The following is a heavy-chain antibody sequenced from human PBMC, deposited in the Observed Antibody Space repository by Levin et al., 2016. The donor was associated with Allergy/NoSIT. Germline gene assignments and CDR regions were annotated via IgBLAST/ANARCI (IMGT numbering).Heavy chain of an antibody. V-gene: IGHV1-69*13. CDR2: LVRISAAP. Sequence: SVKVSCKASGGIFNSYAIGWVRQAPGQGLEWMGGLVRISAAPNFAQKFQGRVTITADESTSTVYMELSNLRSQDTAVYYCRSNSYPFDYWGQGTQVTVSS. CDR1: GGIFNSYA. J-gene: IGHJ4*02. CDR3: RSNSYPFDY. D-gene: IGHD3-16*02.